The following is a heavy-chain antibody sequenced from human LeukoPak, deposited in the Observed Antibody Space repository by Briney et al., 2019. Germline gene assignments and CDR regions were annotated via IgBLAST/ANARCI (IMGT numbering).Heavy chain of an antibody. CDR1: DGSGSSYY. CDR3: ARHPPRESRGNAFDI. J-gene: IGHJ3*02. Sequence: SETLALTCTVSDGSGSSYYWSWIRQPPGKGLEWIGYIYFSGTTNYNPSLKSRVAISVDTSKNQFSLKLSSVTAADTALYYCARHPPRESRGNAFDIWGQGTVVTVSS. CDR2: IYFSGTT. V-gene: IGHV4-59*08. D-gene: IGHD5-24*01.